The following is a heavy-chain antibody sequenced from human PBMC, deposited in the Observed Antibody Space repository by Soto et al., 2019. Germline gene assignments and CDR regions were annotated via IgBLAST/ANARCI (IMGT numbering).Heavy chain of an antibody. V-gene: IGHV3-7*01. D-gene: IGHD3-3*01. CDR1: GFTFSSYW. CDR2: IQQDGSEK. CDR3: ASAESYDFWSGRQPMDV. J-gene: IGHJ6*02. Sequence: GGSLRLSCAACGFTFSSYWMSWVRQAPGKGLECVANIQQDGSEKYYVDAVKGRFTISRDNAKNSLYLQMNSLRAEDTAVYYCASAESYDFWSGRQPMDVWPQGTTVTVSS.